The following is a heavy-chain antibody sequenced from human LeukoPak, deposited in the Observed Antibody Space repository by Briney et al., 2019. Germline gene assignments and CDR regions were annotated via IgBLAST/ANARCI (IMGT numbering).Heavy chain of an antibody. V-gene: IGHV4-59*11. CDR3: ASSYYDFWSGSIPNYFDY. D-gene: IGHD3-3*01. CDR2: IYYSGST. Sequence: SETLSLTCTVSGGSISSHYWSWIRQPPGKGLVWIGYIYYSGSTNYNPSLKSRVTISVDTSKNQFSLKLSSVTAADTAVYYCASSYYDFWSGSIPNYFDYWGQGTLVTVSS. J-gene: IGHJ4*02. CDR1: GGSISSHY.